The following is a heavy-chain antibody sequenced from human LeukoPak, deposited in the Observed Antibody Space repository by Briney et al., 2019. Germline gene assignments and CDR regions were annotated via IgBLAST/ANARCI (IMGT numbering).Heavy chain of an antibody. J-gene: IGHJ4*02. CDR3: AIGGSYLGIDY. Sequence: ASVKVSCKASGYTFTSYYMHWVRQAPGQGLEWMGIINPSGGSTSYAQKFQGRVTTTRDMSTSTVYMELSSLRSEDTAVYYCAIGGSYLGIDYWGQGTLVTVSS. CDR1: GYTFTSYY. CDR2: INPSGGST. D-gene: IGHD1-26*01. V-gene: IGHV1-46*01.